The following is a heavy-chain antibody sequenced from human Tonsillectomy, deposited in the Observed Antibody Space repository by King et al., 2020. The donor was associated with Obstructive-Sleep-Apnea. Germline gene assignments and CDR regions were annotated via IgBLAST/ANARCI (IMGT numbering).Heavy chain of an antibody. CDR1: GGSISSYY. CDR3: ARYSTGWYPDYYYGMDV. V-gene: IGHV4-59*01. Sequence: QLQESGPGLVKPSETLSLTCTVSGGSISSYYWSWIRQPPGKGLEWIGYIYYSGSANYNPSLKSRVTISVHTSKNQFSLKLSSVTAADTAVYYCARYSTGWYPDYYYGMDVWGQGTTVTVSS. CDR2: IYYSGSA. J-gene: IGHJ6*02. D-gene: IGHD6-19*01.